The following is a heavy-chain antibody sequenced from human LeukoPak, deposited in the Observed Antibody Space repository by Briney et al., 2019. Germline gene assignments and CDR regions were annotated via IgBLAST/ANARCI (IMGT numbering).Heavy chain of an antibody. CDR1: GFTFSSYA. CDR2: ISYDGSNK. D-gene: IGHD2-2*01. J-gene: IGHJ4*02. Sequence: PGGSLRLSCAASGFTFSSYAMHWVRQAPGKGLEWVAVISYDGSNKYYADSVKGRFTISRDNSKNTLYLQMNSLRAEDTAVYYCARDLGYCSSTSCLPSDYWGQGTLVTVSS. CDR3: ARDLGYCSSTSCLPSDY. V-gene: IGHV3-30*01.